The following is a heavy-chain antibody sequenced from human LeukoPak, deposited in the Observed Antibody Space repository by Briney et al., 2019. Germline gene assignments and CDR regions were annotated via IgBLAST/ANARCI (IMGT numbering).Heavy chain of an antibody. CDR2: IKSKTDGGTT. D-gene: IGHD2-2*01. CDR1: GFIFNNAW. V-gene: IGHV3-15*01. Sequence: PGGSLRLSCAGSGFIFNNAWMSWVRQAPGKGLEWVGRIKSKTDGGTTDYAAPVKGRFTISRDDSKNTLFLQMNSLKTEDTAVYYCTPEGLKGAISSDFDYWGQGTLVTVSS. CDR3: TPEGLKGAISSDFDY. J-gene: IGHJ4*02.